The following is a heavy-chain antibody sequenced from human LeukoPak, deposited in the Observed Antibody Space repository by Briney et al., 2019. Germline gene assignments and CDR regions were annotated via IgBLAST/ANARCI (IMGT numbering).Heavy chain of an antibody. CDR1: GGSISSGGYS. CDR2: IYHSGST. V-gene: IGHV4-30-2*01. CDR3: ARGERRGYYSFDY. J-gene: IGHJ4*02. D-gene: IGHD3-3*01. Sequence: PSQTLSLTCAVSGGSISSGGYSWSWIRQPPGKGLEWIGYIYHSGSTYYNPSLKSRVTISVDRSKNQFSLKLSSVTAADTAVYYCARGERRGYYSFDYGGQGPRVTVPS.